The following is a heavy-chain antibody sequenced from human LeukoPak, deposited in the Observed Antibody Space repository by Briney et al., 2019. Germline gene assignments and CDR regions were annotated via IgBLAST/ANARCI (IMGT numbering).Heavy chain of an antibody. Sequence: PGGSLTLSCAASGCTFSNYWMHWLRQAPGKGLVWVSRINSDGINTSYADSVKGRFTISRDNAKNSLYLQMNSLRAEDTAVYYCARVDGGNGPLDYWGQGTLVTVSS. J-gene: IGHJ4*02. V-gene: IGHV3-74*01. CDR2: INSDGINT. CDR1: GCTFSNYW. CDR3: ARVDGGNGPLDY. D-gene: IGHD4-23*01.